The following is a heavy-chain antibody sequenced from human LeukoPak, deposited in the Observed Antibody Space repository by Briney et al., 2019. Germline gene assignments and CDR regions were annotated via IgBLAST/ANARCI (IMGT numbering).Heavy chain of an antibody. Sequence: ASVKVSCKASGYTFTGYYMHWVRQAPGQGLEWMGWINPNSGGTNYAQKFQGRVTMTRDTSISTAYMELSRLRSDDTAVYYCARDGDILTGYYTNNWFAPWGQGTLVTVSS. CDR2: INPNSGGT. D-gene: IGHD3-9*01. CDR3: ARDGDILTGYYTNNWFAP. CDR1: GYTFTGYY. J-gene: IGHJ5*02. V-gene: IGHV1-2*02.